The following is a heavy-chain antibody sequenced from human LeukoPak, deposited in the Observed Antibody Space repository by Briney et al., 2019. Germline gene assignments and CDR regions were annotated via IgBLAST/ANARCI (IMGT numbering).Heavy chain of an antibody. CDR1: GVSISSSSYY. CDR3: AKSGGYGLINY. D-gene: IGHD5-12*01. J-gene: IGHJ4*01. V-gene: IGHV4-39*01. CDR2: IYSSGST. Sequence: SETLSLTCNVSGVSISSSSYYWGWIRQPPGKGLEWIGSIYSSGSTYYNSSLKSRVTISIDTSKNQVSLKMSSVTAADTAVYYCAKSGGYGLINYWGQGTLVTVSS.